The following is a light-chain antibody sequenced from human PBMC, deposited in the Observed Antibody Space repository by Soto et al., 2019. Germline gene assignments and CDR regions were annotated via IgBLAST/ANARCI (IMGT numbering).Light chain of an antibody. CDR3: QQYGSH. J-gene: IGKJ4*01. CDR2: GAS. CDR1: QSVSSSY. Sequence: EIVLTQSPATLSLSPGEKETNSSRASQSVSSSYLAWYQQKPGQAPRLLIYGASSRATGIPDRFSGSGSGTDFTLTISRLEPEDFAVYYFQQYGSHFGGGTKVDIK. V-gene: IGKV3-20*01.